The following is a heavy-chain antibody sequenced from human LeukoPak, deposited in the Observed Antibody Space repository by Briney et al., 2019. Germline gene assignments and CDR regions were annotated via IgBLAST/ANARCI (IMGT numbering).Heavy chain of an antibody. D-gene: IGHD4-17*01. CDR3: ARGPGGDSCY. CDR2: IYHSGST. J-gene: IGHJ4*02. Sequence: PSETLSLTCAVSGYSISSGYYWGWIRQPPGKGLEWIGSIYHSGSTYYNPSLKSRVTISVDTSKNQFSLKLSSVTAADTAVYYRARGPGGDSCYWGQGTLVTVSS. CDR1: GYSISSGYY. V-gene: IGHV4-38-2*01.